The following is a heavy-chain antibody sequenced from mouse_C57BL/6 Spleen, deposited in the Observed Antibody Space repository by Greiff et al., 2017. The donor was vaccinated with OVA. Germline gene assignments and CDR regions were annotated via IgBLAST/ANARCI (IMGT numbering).Heavy chain of an antibody. V-gene: IGHV1-50*01. CDR3: ARDPRRYYAMDY. CDR1: GYTFTSYW. J-gene: IGHJ4*01. Sequence: VQLQQPGAERVKPGASVKLSCKASGYTFTSYWMQWVKQRPGQGLEWIGEIDPSDSYTNYNQKFKGKATLTVDTSSSTAYMQLSSLTSEDSAVYYCARDPRRYYAMDYWGQGTSVTVSS. CDR2: IDPSDSYT.